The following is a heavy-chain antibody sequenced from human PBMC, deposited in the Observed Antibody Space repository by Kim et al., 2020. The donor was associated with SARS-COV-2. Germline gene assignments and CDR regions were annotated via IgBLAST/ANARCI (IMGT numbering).Heavy chain of an antibody. CDR2: IYSGGST. CDR1: GFTVSSNY. J-gene: IGHJ6*02. D-gene: IGHD1-26*01. V-gene: IGHV3-53*01. Sequence: GGSLRLSCAASGFTVSSNYMSWVRQAPGTGLEWVSVIYSGGSTYYADSVKGRFTISRDNSKNTLYLQMNSLRAEDTAVYYCARAQKPIRWELEWKLGYYYGMDVWGQGTTVTVSS. CDR3: ARAQKPIRWELEWKLGYYYGMDV.